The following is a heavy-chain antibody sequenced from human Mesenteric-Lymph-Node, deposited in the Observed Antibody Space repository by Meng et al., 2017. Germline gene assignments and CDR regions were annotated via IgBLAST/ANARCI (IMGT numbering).Heavy chain of an antibody. V-gene: IGHV3-11*01. J-gene: IGHJ4*02. Sequence: GESLKISCAASGFTFSDYYMSWIRQAPGKGLEWVSYISSSGSTIYYADSVKGRFTISRDNAKNSLYLQMNSLRAEDTAVYCCARDLGITIFGVVIDHYFDYWGQGTLVTVSS. CDR1: GFTFSDYY. CDR2: ISSSGSTI. CDR3: ARDLGITIFGVVIDHYFDY. D-gene: IGHD3-3*01.